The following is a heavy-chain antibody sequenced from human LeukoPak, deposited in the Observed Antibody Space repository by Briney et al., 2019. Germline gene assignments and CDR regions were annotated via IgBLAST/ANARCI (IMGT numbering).Heavy chain of an antibody. CDR3: ASFWPGKQGDY. V-gene: IGHV1-2*02. D-gene: IGHD3-3*01. CDR1: GYTFTGYY. CDR2: INPNSGGT. J-gene: IGHJ4*02. Sequence: ASVEVSCKASGYTFTGYYMYWVRQAPGQGLEWMGWINPNSGGTNYAQKFQGRVTLTRDTSISTAYMELSRLRSDDTAVYYCASFWPGKQGDYWGQGTLVTVSS.